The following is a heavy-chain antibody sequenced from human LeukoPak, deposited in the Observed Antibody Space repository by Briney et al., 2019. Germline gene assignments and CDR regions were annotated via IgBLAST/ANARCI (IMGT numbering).Heavy chain of an antibody. V-gene: IGHV3-30*01. CDR2: ISYDGSNK. Sequence: GGSLRLSCAASGFTFSSYAMHWVRQAPGKGLEWVAVISYDGSNKYYADSVKGRFTISRDNSKNTLYLQMNSLRAEGTAVYYCARVHNWNYWVFDYWGQGTLVTVSS. CDR3: ARVHNWNYWVFDY. CDR1: GFTFSSYA. D-gene: IGHD1-7*01. J-gene: IGHJ4*02.